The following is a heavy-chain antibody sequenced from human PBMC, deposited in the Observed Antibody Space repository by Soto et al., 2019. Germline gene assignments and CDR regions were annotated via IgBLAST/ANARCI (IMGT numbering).Heavy chain of an antibody. Sequence: EVELVESGGGLVLPGESLRLSCEASGFNLNNYAMHWVRQAPGKGLEWVSGISWTGETIVYADFVKGRFTISRDKSKSSLYLEMNSLRPEDTALYYCAKDEIGVAGNSALDMWGQGTMVTVSS. V-gene: IGHV3-9*01. J-gene: IGHJ3*02. D-gene: IGHD2-21*01. CDR1: GFNLNNYA. CDR3: AKDEIGVAGNSALDM. CDR2: ISWTGETI.